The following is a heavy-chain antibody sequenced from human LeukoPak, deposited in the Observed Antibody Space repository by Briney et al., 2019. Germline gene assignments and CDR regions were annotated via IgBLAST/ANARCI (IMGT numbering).Heavy chain of an antibody. Sequence: SETLSLTCTVSGGSISSGDYYWGWIRQPPGKGLEWIGEINHSGSTNYNPSLKSRVTISVDTSKNQFSLKLSSVTAADTAVYYCARGRRNYYGSGKFAFDYWGQGTLVTVSS. CDR2: INHSGST. D-gene: IGHD3-10*01. CDR3: ARGRRNYYGSGKFAFDY. J-gene: IGHJ4*02. V-gene: IGHV4-39*07. CDR1: GGSISSGDYY.